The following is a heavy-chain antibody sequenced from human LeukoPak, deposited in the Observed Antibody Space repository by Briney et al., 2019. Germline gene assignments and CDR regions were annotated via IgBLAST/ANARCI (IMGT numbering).Heavy chain of an antibody. CDR1: GGTFSSYA. CDR3: ARDIFEGPGGFDP. CDR2: VIPIFGTA. V-gene: IGHV1-69*05. J-gene: IGHJ5*02. D-gene: IGHD3-10*01. Sequence: SVKVSCKASGGTFSSYAISWVRQAPGQGLEWMGRVIPIFGTANYAQKFQGRVTITTDESTSTAYMELSSLRSEDTAVYYCARDIFEGPGGFDPWGQGTLVTVSS.